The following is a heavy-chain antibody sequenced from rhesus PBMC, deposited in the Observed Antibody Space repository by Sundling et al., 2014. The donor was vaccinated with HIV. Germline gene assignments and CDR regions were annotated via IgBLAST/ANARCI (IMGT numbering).Heavy chain of an antibody. CDR2: INPKTGGT. CDR3: AIGFDY. J-gene: IGHJ4*01. Sequence: QVQLVQSGAEVKKPGSSVKVSCKASGYTFTDYYMQWVRQAPGQGLEWMGRINPKTGGTDYAQKFQGRVTMTRDTSTSTAYMELSSLRSEDTAVYYCAIGFDYVGPGSPGHRLL. V-gene: IGHV1-138*01. CDR1: GYTFTDYY.